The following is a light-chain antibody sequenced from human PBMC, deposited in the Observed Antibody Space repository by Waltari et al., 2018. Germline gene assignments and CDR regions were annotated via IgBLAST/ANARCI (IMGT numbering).Light chain of an antibody. CDR3: QQYYSTPLLT. Sequence: DIVMTQSPDSLAVSLGERATINCKSSQSVLYSSNNKNYLAWYQQKPGQPQKLLIYWASTRESGVPDRFSGSGSGTDFTLTISSLQAEDVAVYYCQQYYSTPLLTFGGGTKVEIK. J-gene: IGKJ4*01. CDR2: WAS. CDR1: QSVLYSSNNKNY. V-gene: IGKV4-1*01.